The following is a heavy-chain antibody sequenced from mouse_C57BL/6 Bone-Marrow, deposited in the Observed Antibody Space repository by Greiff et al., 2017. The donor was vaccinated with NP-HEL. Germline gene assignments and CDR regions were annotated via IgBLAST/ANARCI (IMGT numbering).Heavy chain of an antibody. J-gene: IGHJ2*01. CDR3: AREFYYGSSYGDY. CDR2: INPNYGTT. CDR1: GYSFTDYY. V-gene: IGHV1-39*01. Sequence: EVQLQQSGPELVKPGASVKISCKASGYSFTDYYMNWVKQSNGKSLEWIGVINPNYGTTSYNQKFKGKATLTVDQSSSTAYMQLNSRTSEDSAVYYCAREFYYGSSYGDYWGQGTTLTVSS. D-gene: IGHD1-1*01.